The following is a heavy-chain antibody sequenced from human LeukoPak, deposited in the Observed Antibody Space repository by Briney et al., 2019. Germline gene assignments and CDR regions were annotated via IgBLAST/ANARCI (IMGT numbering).Heavy chain of an antibody. D-gene: IGHD6-19*01. V-gene: IGHV4-39*01. CDR2: IYYSGST. CDR3: ARYRSWYSFDY. Sequence: SETPSLTCSVSGGSISSSSYYWSWIRQPPGKGLEWIGNIYYSGSTYYNPSLKSRVSLSVDTSKNQFSLKLSSVTAADTAVYYCARYRSWYSFDYWGQGTLVTVSS. CDR1: GGSISSSSYY. J-gene: IGHJ4*02.